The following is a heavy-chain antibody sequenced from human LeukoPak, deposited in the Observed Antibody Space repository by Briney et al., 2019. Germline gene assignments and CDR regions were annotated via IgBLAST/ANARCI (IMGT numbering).Heavy chain of an antibody. Sequence: GASEKVSCKASGYTFTSYGISWVRQAPGQGLEWMGWISAYNGNTNYAQKLQGRITMTTDTSTSTAYMELRSLRSDDTAVYYCARGAAIVGATKGGDYWGQGTLVTVSS. D-gene: IGHD1-26*01. J-gene: IGHJ4*02. V-gene: IGHV1-18*01. CDR1: GYTFTSYG. CDR3: ARGAAIVGATKGGDY. CDR2: ISAYNGNT.